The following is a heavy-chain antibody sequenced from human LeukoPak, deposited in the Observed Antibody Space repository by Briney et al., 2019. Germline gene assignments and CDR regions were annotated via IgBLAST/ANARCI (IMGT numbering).Heavy chain of an antibody. D-gene: IGHD1-26*01. CDR2: TNHSGST. CDR1: GGSISSYY. CDR3: ARDGRFPPEVLPRYFDY. Sequence: SETLSLTCTVSGGSISSYYWSWIRQPPGKGLEWSEETNHSGSTNYNPSLKSRLTISIDTSKNQFSLKLSSVTAADTAVYYCARDGRFPPEVLPRYFDYWGQGTLVTVSS. V-gene: IGHV4-34*01. J-gene: IGHJ4*02.